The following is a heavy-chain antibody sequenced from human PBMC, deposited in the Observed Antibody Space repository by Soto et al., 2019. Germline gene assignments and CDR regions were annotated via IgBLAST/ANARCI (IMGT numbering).Heavy chain of an antibody. J-gene: IGHJ4*02. CDR1: GYTFSTYD. Sequence: ASVKVSCKXSGYTFSTYDINWVRQAPGQGLEWMGWMNPNTGNTGYAQKFRGRVTLTRNTSISTAYMELMSLKTEDTAVYFCARRKKRSGPNYFDHWGQGTLVTVSS. CDR3: ARRKKRSGPNYFDH. V-gene: IGHV1-8*01. CDR2: MNPNTGNT. D-gene: IGHD6-25*01.